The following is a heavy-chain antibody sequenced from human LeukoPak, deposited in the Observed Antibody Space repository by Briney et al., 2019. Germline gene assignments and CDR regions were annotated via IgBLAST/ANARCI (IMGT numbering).Heavy chain of an antibody. D-gene: IGHD2-2*01. CDR2: IYYSGST. J-gene: IGHJ6*03. Sequence: SETLSLTCTVSGGSISSYYWSWIRQPPGKGLEWIGYIYYSGSTNYNPSLKSRVTISVDTSKNQFSLKLSSVIAADTAVYYCPRTTEGYCSSASCFGFSYSYYMDVWGKGTTVTISS. V-gene: IGHV4-59*01. CDR1: GGSISSYY. CDR3: PRTTEGYCSSASCFGFSYSYYMDV.